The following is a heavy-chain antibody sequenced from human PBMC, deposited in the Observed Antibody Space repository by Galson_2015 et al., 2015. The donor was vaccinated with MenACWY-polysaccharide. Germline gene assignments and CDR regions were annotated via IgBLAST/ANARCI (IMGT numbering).Heavy chain of an antibody. CDR3: ATDKGGGSYWGNTKIDY. CDR1: GFTFSSYA. D-gene: IGHD1-26*01. Sequence: SLRLSCAASGFTFSSYAMNWVRQAPGKGLEWVSAIRNSGGRTYYADSVKGRFTISRDNSKNTLFLQMNSLRAEDTAVYYCATDKGGGSYWGNTKIDYWGQGTLVTVSS. V-gene: IGHV3-23*01. J-gene: IGHJ4*02. CDR2: IRNSGGRT.